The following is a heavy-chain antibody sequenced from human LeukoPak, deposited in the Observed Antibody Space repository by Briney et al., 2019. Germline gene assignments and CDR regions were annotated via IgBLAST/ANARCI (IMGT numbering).Heavy chain of an antibody. CDR2: ISWNSGNI. D-gene: IGHD3-16*01. Sequence: GGSLRLSCAASGFTFKDYAIHWVRQAPGKGLEWVSGISWNSGNIGYADSVKGRFTISRDNAKKSLYLQMNTLRAEDTALYYCATTGDRRGDYWGQGTLVTVSS. CDR1: GFTFKDYA. V-gene: IGHV3-9*01. J-gene: IGHJ4*02. CDR3: ATTGDRRGDY.